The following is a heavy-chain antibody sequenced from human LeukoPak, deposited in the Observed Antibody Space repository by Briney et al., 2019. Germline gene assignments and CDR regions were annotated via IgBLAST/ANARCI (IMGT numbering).Heavy chain of an antibody. Sequence: ASVKVSCTASGYTFTSYYMHWVRQAPGQGLEWRGIINPSGGSTSYAQKFQGRVTMTRDTSTSTVYMEPSSLRSEDTAVYYCARGLEAAGATDYWGQGTLVTVSS. CDR2: INPSGGST. CDR3: ARGLEAAGATDY. D-gene: IGHD1-26*01. CDR1: GYTFTSYY. J-gene: IGHJ4*02. V-gene: IGHV1-46*01.